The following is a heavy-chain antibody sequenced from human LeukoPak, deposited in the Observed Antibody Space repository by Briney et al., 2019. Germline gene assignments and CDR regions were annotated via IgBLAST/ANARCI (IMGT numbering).Heavy chain of an antibody. J-gene: IGHJ6*03. CDR3: ARLDDFWSGYYYYYYYMDV. V-gene: IGHV4-38-2*01. D-gene: IGHD3-3*01. Sequence: SETLSLTCAVSGYPISSGYYWGWIRQPPGKGLEWIGSIYHSGSTYYNPSLKSRVTISVDKSKNQFSLKLSSVTAADTAMYYCARLDDFWSGYYYYYYYMDVWGKGTTVTVSS. CDR1: GYPISSGYY. CDR2: IYHSGST.